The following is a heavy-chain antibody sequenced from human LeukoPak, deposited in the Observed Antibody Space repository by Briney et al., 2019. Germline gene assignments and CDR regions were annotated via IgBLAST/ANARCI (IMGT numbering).Heavy chain of an antibody. CDR1: GGSISSYY. V-gene: IGHV4-59*07. CDR3: ARGPYYYDSSGYYHYFDY. CDR2: IYYSGST. D-gene: IGHD3-22*01. Sequence: SDTLSLTCAVSGGSISSYYWSWIRQPPGKGLVWIGYIYYSGSTNYNPSLKSRVTISVDTSKNQFSLKLSSVTAADTAVDYCARGPYYYDSSGYYHYFDYWGQGTLVTVSS. J-gene: IGHJ4*02.